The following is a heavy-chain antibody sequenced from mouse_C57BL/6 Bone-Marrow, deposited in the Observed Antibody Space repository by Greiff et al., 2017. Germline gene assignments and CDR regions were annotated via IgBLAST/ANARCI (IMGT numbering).Heavy chain of an antibody. V-gene: IGHV1-80*01. D-gene: IGHD1-1*01. Sequence: VQVVESGTVLARPGASVKISCKASGYAFSSYWMNWVKQRPGKGLEWIGQIYPGDGDTNYNGKFKGKATLTADKSSSTAYMQLSSLTSEDSAVYFFARKDYLAWFAYWGQGTLVTVSA. CDR1: GYAFSSYW. CDR3: ARKDYLAWFAY. J-gene: IGHJ3*01. CDR2: IYPGDGDT.